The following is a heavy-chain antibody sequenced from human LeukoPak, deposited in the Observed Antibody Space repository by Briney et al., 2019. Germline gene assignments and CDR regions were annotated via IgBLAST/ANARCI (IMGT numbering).Heavy chain of an antibody. CDR2: INHSGST. V-gene: IGHV4-34*01. D-gene: IGHD5-24*01. CDR1: GGSFSGYY. CDR3: ARGRDRSKAGDH. J-gene: IGHJ4*02. Sequence: SETLSLTCAVYGGSFSGYYWSWIRQPPGKGLEWIGEINHSGSTNYNPSLKSRVTISVDTSKNQFSLKLSSVTAADTAFYFCARGRDRSKAGDHWGQGSLVIVSS.